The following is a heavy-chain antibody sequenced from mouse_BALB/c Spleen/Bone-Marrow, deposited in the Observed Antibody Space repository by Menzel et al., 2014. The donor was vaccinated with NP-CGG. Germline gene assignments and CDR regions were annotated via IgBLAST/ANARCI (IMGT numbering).Heavy chain of an antibody. D-gene: IGHD1-1*01. Sequence: QVQLQQPGAELARPGALVKMSCKASGYTFTSYTMHWVKQRPGQGLEWIGYINPSSGYTNYNQKFKDKATLTADKSSSTAYMQLSSQTSEDSAVYYCARESLYGSNYYWGQGTTLTVSS. V-gene: IGHV1-4*01. J-gene: IGHJ2*01. CDR3: ARESLYGSNYY. CDR2: INPSSGYT. CDR1: GYTFTSYT.